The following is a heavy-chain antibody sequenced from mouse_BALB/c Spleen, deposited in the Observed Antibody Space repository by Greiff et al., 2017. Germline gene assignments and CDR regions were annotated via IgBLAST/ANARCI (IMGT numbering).Heavy chain of an antibody. Sequence: EVKLVESGGGLVQPGGSRKLSCAASGFTFSDYGMAWVRQAPGKGPEWIAFISNLAYSIYYIDTVTGRFTISRENAKNTLYLEMSSLRSEDTAIYYCARGGINWYFDVWGAGTTVTVSS. V-gene: IGHV5-15*02. CDR2: ISNLAYSI. CDR1: GFTFSDYG. CDR3: ARGGINWYFDV. J-gene: IGHJ1*01. D-gene: IGHD2-4*01.